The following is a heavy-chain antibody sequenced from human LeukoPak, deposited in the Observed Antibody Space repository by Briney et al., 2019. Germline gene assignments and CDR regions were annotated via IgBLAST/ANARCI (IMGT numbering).Heavy chain of an antibody. D-gene: IGHD3-3*01. CDR2: IKQDESEK. Sequence: GGSLRLSCTASGFTFRNYWMTWVRQAPGKGLEWVANIKQDESEKYYMDSVKGRFTISRDNAKSSLYLQMNSLRAEDTAVYYCARAGDFSFKDWGQGTLVTVSS. CDR3: ARAGDFSFKD. J-gene: IGHJ4*02. CDR1: GFTFRNYW. V-gene: IGHV3-7*01.